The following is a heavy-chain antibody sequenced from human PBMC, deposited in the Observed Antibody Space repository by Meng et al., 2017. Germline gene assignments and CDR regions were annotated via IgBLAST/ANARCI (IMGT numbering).Heavy chain of an antibody. CDR2: IFHSGTT. CDR3: ARGYGGLDY. V-gene: IGHV4-30-2*01. Sequence: QVQLQESGSGLVKHSQTLSLTCAVSGGSVSSGGYSWNWIRQPPGKGLEWIGYIFHSGTTYYNPSLESRVTISIDTSKNQFSLKVTSATAADTAVYYCARGYGGLDYWGQGTLVTVSS. J-gene: IGHJ4*02. CDR1: GGSVSSGGYS. D-gene: IGHD3-10*01.